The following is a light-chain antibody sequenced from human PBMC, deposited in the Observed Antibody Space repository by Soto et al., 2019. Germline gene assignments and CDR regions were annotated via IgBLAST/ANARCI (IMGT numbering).Light chain of an antibody. V-gene: IGLV1-44*01. CDR3: QSYDSTLSARYV. Sequence: QPVLTQPPSASGTPGQRVTISCSGRRSNVGTNLVNWYQQLPGTAPKLLIYAHIQRPSGVPDRFSGSTSGTSASLAISGLQSEDEGDYYCQSYDSTLSARYVFGTGTKLTVL. CDR2: AHI. J-gene: IGLJ1*01. CDR1: RSNVGTNL.